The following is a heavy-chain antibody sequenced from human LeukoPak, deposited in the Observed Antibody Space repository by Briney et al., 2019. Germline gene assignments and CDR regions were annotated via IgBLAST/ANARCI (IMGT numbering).Heavy chain of an antibody. Sequence: PSETLSLTCTVSGGSISSYYWSWIRQPPGKGLEWIGEINHSGSTNYNPSLKSRVTISVDTSKNQFSLKLSSVTAADTAVYYCARRLAYYGSGSSIDYWGQGTLVTVSS. CDR2: INHSGST. CDR3: ARRLAYYGSGSSIDY. V-gene: IGHV4-34*01. CDR1: GGSISSYY. J-gene: IGHJ4*02. D-gene: IGHD3-10*01.